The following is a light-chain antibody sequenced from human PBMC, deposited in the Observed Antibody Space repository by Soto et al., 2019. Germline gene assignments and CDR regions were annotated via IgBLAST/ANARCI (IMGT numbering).Light chain of an antibody. CDR3: QQRSKWRT. V-gene: IGKV3-11*01. Sequence: EIVLTQSPATLSLSPVERATLSCRASQSFSGYLAWYQQKPGQAPRLLIYDASKRATGIPARFSGSGFGTDYTLTISSLEPEDFAVYYCQQRSKWRTFGQGTKVDIK. J-gene: IGKJ1*01. CDR2: DAS. CDR1: QSFSGY.